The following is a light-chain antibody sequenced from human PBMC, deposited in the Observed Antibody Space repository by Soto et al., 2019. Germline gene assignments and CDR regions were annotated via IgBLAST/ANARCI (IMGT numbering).Light chain of an antibody. V-gene: IGKV1-12*01. J-gene: IGKJ4*02. CDR3: QQTNTIRPLT. CDR1: QGISNW. CDR2: AAS. Sequence: DIQMTQSPSSVSASVGDSVTITCRASQGISNWLAWYQQQPGKAPKLLIYAASSLQSGVPSRFSGGGSGTHFTLILSSLQPEDFATYYCQQTNTIRPLTFGGGTKVEIK.